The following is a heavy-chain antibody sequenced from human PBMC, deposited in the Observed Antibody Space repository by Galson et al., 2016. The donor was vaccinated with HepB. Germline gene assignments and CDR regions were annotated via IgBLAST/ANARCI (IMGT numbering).Heavy chain of an antibody. V-gene: IGHV4-39*01. J-gene: IGHJ5*02. CDR1: GGSISSSGYY. CDR3: ARHDYDSSGYNWFDP. CDR2: IYYSGTT. Sequence: ETLSLTCTVSGGSISSSGYYWGWIRQPPGKGLEWIGSIYYSGTTCYNPSLKSRVTISLDTPKNQFSLKLRSVTAADTAMYYCARHDYDSSGYNWFDPWGQGTLVTVSS. D-gene: IGHD3-22*01.